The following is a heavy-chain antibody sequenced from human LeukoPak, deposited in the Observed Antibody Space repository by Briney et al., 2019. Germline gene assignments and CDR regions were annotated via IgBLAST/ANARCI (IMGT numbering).Heavy chain of an antibody. CDR2: INPNSGDT. CDR3: ARGYYDSSDFEYFQH. Sequence: RRASVKVSCKASGYSFTDYYMHWVRQAPGQGLEWMGWINPNSGDTNFAQKFQGRVTMTRDTSISTVYMELSRLRSDDTAVFYCARGYYDSSDFEYFQHWGQGTLVTVSS. V-gene: IGHV1-2*02. D-gene: IGHD3-22*01. J-gene: IGHJ1*01. CDR1: GYSFTDYY.